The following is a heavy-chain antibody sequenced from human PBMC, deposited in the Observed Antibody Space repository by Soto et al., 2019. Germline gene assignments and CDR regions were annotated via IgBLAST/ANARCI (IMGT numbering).Heavy chain of an antibody. D-gene: IGHD3-16*01. CDR2: ISGSGGST. Sequence: GGSLRLSCAASGFTFSSYAMSWVRQAPGKGLEWVSAISGSGGSTYYAGSVKGRFTISRDNSKNTLYLQMNSLRAEDTAVYYCAMGVSSPYFDYWGQGTLVTVSS. CDR3: AMGVSSPYFDY. CDR1: GFTFSSYA. V-gene: IGHV3-23*01. J-gene: IGHJ4*02.